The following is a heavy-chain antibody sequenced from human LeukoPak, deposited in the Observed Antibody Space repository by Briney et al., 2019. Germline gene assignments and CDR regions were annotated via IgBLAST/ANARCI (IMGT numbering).Heavy chain of an antibody. V-gene: IGHV3-7*01. D-gene: IGHD3-10*01. Sequence: GGSLRLSCTASGFTFSSYWMDWVRQVPGKGLEWVANIKQDGIEKYFVGSVKGRFAISRDNAKNSLYLQMNSLRVEDTAVYYCAREGMVRGVPDAFDLWGQGTMVTISS. CDR3: AREGMVRGVPDAFDL. CDR1: GFTFSSYW. J-gene: IGHJ3*01. CDR2: IKQDGIEK.